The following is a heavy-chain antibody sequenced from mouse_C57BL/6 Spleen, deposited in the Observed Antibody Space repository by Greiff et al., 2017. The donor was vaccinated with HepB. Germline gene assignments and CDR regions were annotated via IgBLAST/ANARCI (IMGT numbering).Heavy chain of an antibody. CDR1: GYTFTDYN. V-gene: IGHV1-22*01. J-gene: IGHJ2*01. Sequence: IQLQQSGPELVKPGASVKMSCKASGYTFTDYNMHWVKQSHGKSLEWIGYINPNNGGTSYNQKFKGKATLTVNKSSSTAYMELRSLTSEDSAVYYCARGNYYGSDYWGQGTTLTVSS. D-gene: IGHD1-1*01. CDR2: INPNNGGT. CDR3: ARGNYYGSDY.